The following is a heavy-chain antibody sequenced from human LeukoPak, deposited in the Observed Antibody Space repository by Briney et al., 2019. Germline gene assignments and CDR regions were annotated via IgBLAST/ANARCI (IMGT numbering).Heavy chain of an antibody. CDR3: ASSLSVDAFDT. J-gene: IGHJ3*02. D-gene: IGHD2/OR15-2a*01. CDR2: ISRSGSAV. CDR1: GFTFSNYE. V-gene: IGHV3-48*03. Sequence: GGSLRLSCVASGFTFSNYEMNWVRQAPGKGLEWVSYISRSGSAVYHADSVKGRFAISTDNARNSLFLQMHSLRAEDTAVYYCASSLSVDAFDTWGQGTLVTVSS.